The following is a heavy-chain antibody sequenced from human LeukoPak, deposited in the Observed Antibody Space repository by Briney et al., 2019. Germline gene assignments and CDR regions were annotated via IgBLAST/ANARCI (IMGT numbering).Heavy chain of an antibody. J-gene: IGHJ4*02. Sequence: GGSLRLSCAASGFTFSSYWMAWVRQAPGKGLEWVGNINQDGGAKFSVDSVKGRFTISRDNARNSLYLQMNNLRVEDTGIYYCATSHDSSGNNWGQGTLVTVSS. CDR2: INQDGGAK. CDR1: GFTFSSYW. CDR3: ATSHDSSGNN. D-gene: IGHD6-25*01. V-gene: IGHV3-7*01.